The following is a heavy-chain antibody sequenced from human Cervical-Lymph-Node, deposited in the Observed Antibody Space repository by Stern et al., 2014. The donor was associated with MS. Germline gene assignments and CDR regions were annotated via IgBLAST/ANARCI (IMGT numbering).Heavy chain of an antibody. CDR2: IYPGDSDT. CDR3: ARRGSSRWFDP. D-gene: IGHD1-26*01. V-gene: IGHV5-51*01. Sequence: EVQLVQSGAEVKKPGESLKISCQGSGYSFTNYWIIWVRQMPGKGLEWMGSIYPGDSDTRYSPSFQGQVTFPADKSISTAYLQRSSLKASDTAMYYCARRGSSRWFDPWGQGTLVTVSS. CDR1: GYSFTNYW. J-gene: IGHJ5*02.